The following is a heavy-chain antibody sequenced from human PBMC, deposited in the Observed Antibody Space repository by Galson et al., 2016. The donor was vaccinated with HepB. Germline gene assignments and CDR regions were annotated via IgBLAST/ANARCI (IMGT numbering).Heavy chain of an antibody. J-gene: IGHJ3*02. CDR2: ISGGGGLT. Sequence: SLRLSCAASGFTFGSHAMTWVRQGPGKGLEWVSGISGGGGLTHYRHSVRGRFTISRDYSKNTLYLQMINLRAEDTAIYYCARCLQDITGDDAFDIWGRGTMVTVSP. CDR3: ARCLQDITGDDAFDI. CDR1: GFTFGSHA. D-gene: IGHD1-14*01. V-gene: IGHV3-23*01.